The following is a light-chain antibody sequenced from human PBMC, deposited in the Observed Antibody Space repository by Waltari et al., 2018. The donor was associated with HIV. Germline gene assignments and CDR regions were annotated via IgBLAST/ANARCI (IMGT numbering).Light chain of an antibody. CDR1: SRDVGSYNL. V-gene: IGLV2-23*02. CDR3: CSYAGSSTSV. Sequence: QSALAQPASVSGSPGQSLTISCTGPSRDVGSYNLFSWYQQHPGKAPKLMIYEVTTRPSGVSNRFSGSKSGNTASLTISGLQAEDEADYYCCSYAGSSTSVFGGGTKLTVL. J-gene: IGLJ3*02. CDR2: EVT.